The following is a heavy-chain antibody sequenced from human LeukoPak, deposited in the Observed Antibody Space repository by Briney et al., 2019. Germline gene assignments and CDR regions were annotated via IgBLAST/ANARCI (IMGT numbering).Heavy chain of an antibody. Sequence: PGGSLRLSCAASGFTLSSYSMHWVRQAPGKGLEWVAVVSYAGSNKYYVDSVKGRFTISRDNSKNTLYLQMNSLRAEDTAVYYCAKDSLRWSYFYYGMDVWGQGTTVTVSS. V-gene: IGHV3-30*18. CDR1: GFTLSSYS. CDR3: AKDSLRWSYFYYGMDV. CDR2: VSYAGSNK. J-gene: IGHJ6*02. D-gene: IGHD4-23*01.